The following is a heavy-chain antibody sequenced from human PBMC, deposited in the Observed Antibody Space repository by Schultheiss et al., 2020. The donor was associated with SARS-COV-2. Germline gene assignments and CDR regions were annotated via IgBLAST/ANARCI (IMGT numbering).Heavy chain of an antibody. CDR3: AKDPPKADY. V-gene: IGHV3-7*03. CDR1: GFNLRNYW. CDR2: IKQDGSVE. Sequence: GSLRLSCAASGFNLRNYWMDWVRQAPGKGLQWVANIKQDGSVEHYVDSVRGRFTISRDNAKNSLYLQMNSLRAEDTAVYYCAKDPPKADYWGQGTLVTVSS. J-gene: IGHJ4*02.